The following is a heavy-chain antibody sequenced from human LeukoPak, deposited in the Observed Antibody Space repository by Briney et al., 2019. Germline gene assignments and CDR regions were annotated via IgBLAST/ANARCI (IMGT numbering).Heavy chain of an antibody. Sequence: SETLSLTCTVSGGSISSTSYYWGWIRQPPGKGLEWIGTIYYSGSTYYNPSLKSRVTISVDTSKNQFSLKLRSVTAADTAVYYCARAYLYYYDSSGLQEYFDYWGQGTPVTVSS. D-gene: IGHD3-22*01. CDR3: ARAYLYYYDSSGLQEYFDY. J-gene: IGHJ4*02. CDR2: IYYSGST. CDR1: GGSISSTSYY. V-gene: IGHV4-39*07.